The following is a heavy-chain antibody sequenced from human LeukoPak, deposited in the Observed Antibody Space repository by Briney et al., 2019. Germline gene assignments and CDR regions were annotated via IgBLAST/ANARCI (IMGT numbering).Heavy chain of an antibody. CDR1: GFTFSTYV. CDR2: ISGSGTNT. CDR3: VRGGFGHAMDV. J-gene: IGHJ6*02. Sequence: GGSLRLSCAASGFTFSTYVMSWVRRAPGKGLEWVSAISGSGTNTYHADSMKGRFSISRDNAKNTLYLQMTSLGAEDTAVYYCVRGGFGHAMDVWGQGTTVTVSS. V-gene: IGHV3-23*01. D-gene: IGHD3-10*01.